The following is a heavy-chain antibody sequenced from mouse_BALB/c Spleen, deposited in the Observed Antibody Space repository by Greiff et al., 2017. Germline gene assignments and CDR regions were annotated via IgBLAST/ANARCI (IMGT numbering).Heavy chain of an antibody. CDR1: GFTFSDYY. V-gene: IGHV5-4*02. J-gene: IGHJ4*01. Sequence: EVQGVESGGGLVKPGGSLKLSCAASGFTFSDYYMYWVRQTPEKRLEWVATISDGGSYTYYPDSVKGRFTISRDNAKNNLYLQMSSLKSEDTAMYYWARGATFAMDYWGQGTSVTVSS. CDR3: ARGATFAMDY. CDR2: ISDGGSYT. D-gene: IGHD3-1*01.